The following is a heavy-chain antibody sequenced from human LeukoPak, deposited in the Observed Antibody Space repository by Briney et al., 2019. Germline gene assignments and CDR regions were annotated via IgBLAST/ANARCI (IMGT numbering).Heavy chain of an antibody. V-gene: IGHV4-59*08. Sequence: PPETLSLTCTVSGGSISSYYWTWIRQPPGKGLEWIGYIFYSGGSNYNPSLKSRVTISVDTSKNHFSLKLSSVTAADTAVYYCARLGSTFDIWGQGTMVTVSS. CDR2: IFYSGGS. CDR3: ARLGSTFDI. CDR1: GGSISSYY. J-gene: IGHJ3*02. D-gene: IGHD2-2*01.